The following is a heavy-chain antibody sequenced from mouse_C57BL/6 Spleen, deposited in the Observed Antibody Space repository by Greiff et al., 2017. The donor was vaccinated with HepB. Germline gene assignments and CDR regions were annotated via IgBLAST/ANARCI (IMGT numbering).Heavy chain of an antibody. CDR1: GYTFTSYW. CDR3: AKKFYYGSSYWYFDV. J-gene: IGHJ1*03. Sequence: VKLQQPGTELVKPGASVKLSCKASGYTFTSYWMHWVKQRPGQGLEWIGNINPSNGGTNYNEKFKSKATLTVDKSSSTAYMQLSSLTSEDSAVYYCAKKFYYGSSYWYFDVWGTGTTVTVSS. D-gene: IGHD1-1*01. CDR2: INPSNGGT. V-gene: IGHV1-53*01.